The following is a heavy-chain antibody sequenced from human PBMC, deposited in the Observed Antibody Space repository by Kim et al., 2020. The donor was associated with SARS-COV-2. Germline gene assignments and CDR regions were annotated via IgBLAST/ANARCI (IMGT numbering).Heavy chain of an antibody. Sequence: DAVKGRFTISRDNSKNTLYLQMSSLRAEDTAVYYCVKDRIAVAGTIGFDYWGQGTLVTVSS. J-gene: IGHJ4*02. CDR3: VKDRIAVAGTIGFDY. D-gene: IGHD6-19*01. V-gene: IGHV3-64D*09.